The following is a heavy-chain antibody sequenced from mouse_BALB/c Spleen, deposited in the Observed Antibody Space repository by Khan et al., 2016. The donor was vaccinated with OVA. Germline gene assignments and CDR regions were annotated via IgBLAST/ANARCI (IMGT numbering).Heavy chain of an antibody. CDR3: ARTARIKY. CDR1: GYSITSGSG. Sequence: EVQLQESGPGLVKPSQSLSLTCTVTGYSITSGSGWNWIRQFPGNKLEWMGYITYSGSTNYNPSLKSRISITRDTSTNPFFLQLNSVTTEDTATYYCARTARIKYWGQGTTLTVSS. CDR2: ITYSGST. D-gene: IGHD1-2*01. V-gene: IGHV3-1*02. J-gene: IGHJ2*01.